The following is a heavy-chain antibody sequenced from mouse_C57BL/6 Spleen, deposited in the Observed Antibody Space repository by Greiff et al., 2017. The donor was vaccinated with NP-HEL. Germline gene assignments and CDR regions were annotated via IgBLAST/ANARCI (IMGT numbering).Heavy chain of an antibody. CDR3: ARREAYGSSPWFAY. CDR2: FHPYNDDT. V-gene: IGHV1-47*01. J-gene: IGHJ3*01. D-gene: IGHD1-1*01. CDR1: GYTFTTYP. Sequence: LVESGAELVKPGASVKMSCKASGYTFTTYPIEWMKQNHGKSLEWIGNFHPYNDDTKYNEKFKGKATLTVEKSSSTVYLELSRLTSDDSAVYYCARREAYGSSPWFAYWGQGTLVTVSA.